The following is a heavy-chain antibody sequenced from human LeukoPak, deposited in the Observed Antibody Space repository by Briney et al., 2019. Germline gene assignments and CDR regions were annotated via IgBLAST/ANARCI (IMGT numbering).Heavy chain of an antibody. J-gene: IGHJ5*02. CDR2: ITPIFGTA. V-gene: IGHV1-69*13. CDR3: ARDIGSVFTNWFDP. D-gene: IGHD5/OR15-5a*01. Sequence: SVKVSCKASGGTFSSYAISWVRQAPGQGLEWMGGITPIFGTANYAQKFQGRVTITADESTSTAYMELSSLRSEDTAVYYCARDIGSVFTNWFDPWGQGTLVTVSS. CDR1: GGTFSSYA.